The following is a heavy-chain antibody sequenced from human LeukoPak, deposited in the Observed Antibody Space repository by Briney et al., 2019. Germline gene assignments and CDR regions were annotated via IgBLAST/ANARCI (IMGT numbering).Heavy chain of an antibody. Sequence: NPSETLSLTCTVSGGSISSGGYYWSWIRQPPGKGLEWIGDIYYSGSTNYNPSLKSRVTISVDTSKNQFSLKLTSVTAADTAVYYCARTGYSSRWADYWGQGTQVTVSS. CDR3: ARTGYSSRWADY. CDR1: GGSISSGGYY. V-gene: IGHV4-61*08. D-gene: IGHD6-13*01. CDR2: IYYSGST. J-gene: IGHJ4*02.